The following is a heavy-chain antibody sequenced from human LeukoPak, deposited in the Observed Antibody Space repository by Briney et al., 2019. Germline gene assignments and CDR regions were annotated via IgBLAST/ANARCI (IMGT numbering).Heavy chain of an antibody. CDR3: ARDWNYYGSSGGDY. V-gene: IGHV3-20*04. CDR2: INWNGGST. J-gene: IGHJ4*02. D-gene: IGHD3-22*01. Sequence: GGSLRLSCAASGFTFDDYGMSWVRQAPGKGLEWVSGINWNGGSTGYADSVKGRFTISRDNAKNSLYLQMNSLRAEDTALYYCARDWNYYGSSGGDYWGQGTLVTVSS. CDR1: GFTFDDYG.